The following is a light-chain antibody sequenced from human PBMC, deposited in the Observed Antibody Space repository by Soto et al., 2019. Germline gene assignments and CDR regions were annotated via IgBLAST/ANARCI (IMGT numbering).Light chain of an antibody. J-gene: IGKJ2*01. CDR2: GAS. CDR3: QQYGSSPPFT. CDR1: QSVSSNY. V-gene: IGKV3-20*01. Sequence: ESVLTPAPATPSKSPGERATLSCRASQSVSSNYLAWYQQKPGQAPRLLIYGASNRATGIPDRFSGSGSGTGFTLTISRLEPEDFAVYFCQQYGSSPPFTFGQGTKVDIK.